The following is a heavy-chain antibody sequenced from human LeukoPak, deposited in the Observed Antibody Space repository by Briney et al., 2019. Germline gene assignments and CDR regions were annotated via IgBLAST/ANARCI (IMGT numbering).Heavy chain of an antibody. J-gene: IGHJ4*02. CDR2: INHSGST. V-gene: IGHV4-34*01. CDR3: PRVYLVRGVGY. CDR1: GGSLSGYY. D-gene: IGHD3-10*01. Sequence: SETLSLTCAVCGGSLSGYYWCWMRHPPGEGRECIWDINHSGSTNYITSLKSRVTISVDTSKNQFSLKLSSVNAADTDVYYCPRVYLVRGVGYWGQGTLVTVSS.